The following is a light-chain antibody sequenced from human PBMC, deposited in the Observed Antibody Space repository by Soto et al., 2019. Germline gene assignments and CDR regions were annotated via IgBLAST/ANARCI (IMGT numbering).Light chain of an antibody. V-gene: IGLV2-14*01. CDR1: SSDVGAYNY. Sequence: QSALAHPDSGSGSPGQWITISCTGTSSDVGAYNYVSWYQQHPGKAPKLMIYEVSNRPSGVSHRFSGSKSDNTASLTISGLQTDDEADYYCSSYTSSRTLVFGTGTKVTVL. CDR3: SSYTSSRTLV. J-gene: IGLJ1*01. CDR2: EVS.